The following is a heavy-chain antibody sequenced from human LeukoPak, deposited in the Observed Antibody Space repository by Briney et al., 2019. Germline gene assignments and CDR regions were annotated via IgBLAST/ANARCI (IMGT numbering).Heavy chain of an antibody. D-gene: IGHD2-2*01. J-gene: IGHJ5*02. V-gene: IGHV6-1*01. CDR1: GDSVSSNSAA. CDR2: TYYRSEWYN. Sequence: SQTLSLTCAISGDSVSSNSAAWNWIRQSPSRGLEWLGRTYYRSEWYNDYAVSVRGRITVNPDTSKNRFSLHLNSVTPEDTAVYYCARRLTQYDCFDPWGQGILVTVSS. CDR3: ARRLTQYDCFDP.